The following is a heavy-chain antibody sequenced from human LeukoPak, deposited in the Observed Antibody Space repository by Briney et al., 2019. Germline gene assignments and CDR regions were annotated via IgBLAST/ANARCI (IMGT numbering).Heavy chain of an antibody. CDR1: GGSFSGYY. Sequence: SETLSLTCAVYGGSFSGYYWSWIRQHPGKGLEWIGYIYYSGSTYYNPSLKSRVTISVDTSKNQFSLKLSSVTAADTAVYYCARGDSDSSGYYYTGYFDYWGQGTLVTVSS. CDR2: IYYSGST. V-gene: IGHV4-31*11. CDR3: ARGDSDSSGYYYTGYFDY. D-gene: IGHD3-22*01. J-gene: IGHJ4*02.